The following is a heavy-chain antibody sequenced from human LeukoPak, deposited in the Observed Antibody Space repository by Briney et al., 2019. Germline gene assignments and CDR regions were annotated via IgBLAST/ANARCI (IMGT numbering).Heavy chain of an antibody. CDR1: GFTFSSYS. CDR2: ISGSSSYI. CDR3: ASLVDSSSWYDYFDY. Sequence: GGSLRLSCAASGFTFSSYSMNWVRQAPGKGLEWVSSISGSSSYIYYADSVKGRFTISRDNAKNSLYLQMNSLRAEDTAVYYCASLVDSSSWYDYFDYWGQGTLVTVSS. V-gene: IGHV3-21*01. D-gene: IGHD6-13*01. J-gene: IGHJ4*02.